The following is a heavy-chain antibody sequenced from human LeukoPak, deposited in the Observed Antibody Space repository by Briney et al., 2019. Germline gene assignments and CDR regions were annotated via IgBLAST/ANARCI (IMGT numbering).Heavy chain of an antibody. V-gene: IGHV3-69-1*01. J-gene: IGHJ4*02. Sequence: TTGGSLILSCAASGFTFSNFAMTWVRQAPGKGLEWVSSIVGSSSTYYADSLKGRFTISRDNAKNSLYLQMNSLRAEDTAVYYCARIGAGSSRDYWGQGTLVTVSS. CDR1: GFTFSNFA. CDR3: ARIGAGSSRDY. D-gene: IGHD6-13*01. CDR2: IVGSSST.